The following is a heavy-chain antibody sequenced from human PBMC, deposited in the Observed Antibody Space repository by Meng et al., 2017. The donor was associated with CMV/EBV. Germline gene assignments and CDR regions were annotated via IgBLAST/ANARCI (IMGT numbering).Heavy chain of an antibody. V-gene: IGHV3-21*01. CDR3: ARVLEDVVVVVPNYYYGMDV. CDR1: GFTFSSYS. J-gene: IGHJ6*01. CDR2: ISSSSSYT. D-gene: IGHD2-15*01. Sequence: PGGSLRLSCAASGFTFSSYSIIWVRQSPGKGLEWVSSISSSSSYTFYIDSVKGRFTISRDNAKNLVYLQMNSLRAEDTAMYYCARVLEDVVVVVPNYYYGMDVWGQGTTVTVSS.